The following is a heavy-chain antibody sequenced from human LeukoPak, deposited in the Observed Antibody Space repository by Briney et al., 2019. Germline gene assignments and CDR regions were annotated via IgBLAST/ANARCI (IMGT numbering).Heavy chain of an antibody. CDR3: GRLKQVHRSGQDWFDP. CDR1: GGSFSGYY. Sequence: PSETLSLTCAVYGGSFSGYYWSWIRQPPGKGLEWIGEINHSGSTNYNPSLKSRVTISVDTSKNQFSLKLSSVTAADTAVYYCGRLKQVHRSGQDWFDPWGQGTLVTVSS. D-gene: IGHD3-10*01. CDR2: INHSGST. J-gene: IGHJ5*02. V-gene: IGHV4-34*01.